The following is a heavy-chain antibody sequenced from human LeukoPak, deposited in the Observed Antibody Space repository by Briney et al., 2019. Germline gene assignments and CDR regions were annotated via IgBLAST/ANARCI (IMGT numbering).Heavy chain of an antibody. V-gene: IGHV3-30*02. CDR3: AKDPETYYDFWSGYSDSWFDP. D-gene: IGHD3-3*01. CDR1: GFTFSSYG. J-gene: IGHJ5*02. Sequence: RGSLRLSCAASGFTFSSYGMHWVRQAPGKGLEWVAFIGYDGSNKYYADSVKGRFTISRDNSKNTLYLQMNSLRAEDTAVYYCAKDPETYYDFWSGYSDSWFDPWGQGTLVTVSS. CDR2: IGYDGSNK.